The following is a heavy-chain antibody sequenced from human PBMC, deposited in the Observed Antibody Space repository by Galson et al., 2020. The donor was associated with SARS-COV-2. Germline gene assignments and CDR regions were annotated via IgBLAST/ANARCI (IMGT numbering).Heavy chain of an antibody. V-gene: IGHV3-30*04. D-gene: IGHD3-10*01. Sequence: GGSLRLSCVASGFTFSNSALHWVRHTPGKGLEWVALISYDGSNKYYADSVTGRFTISSDDSKNTLYLQMNSLRPDDTGLYYCARERYGAGTYAEVDPWGQGTLVTGSS. CDR3: ARERYGAGTYAEVDP. J-gene: IGHJ5*02. CDR1: GFTFSNSA. CDR2: ISYDGSNK.